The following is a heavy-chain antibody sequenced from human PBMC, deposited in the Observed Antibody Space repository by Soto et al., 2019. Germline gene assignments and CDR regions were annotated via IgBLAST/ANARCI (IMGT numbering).Heavy chain of an antibody. CDR3: VKDVSSSWYGVGYFQH. CDR2: ISSTGGST. J-gene: IGHJ1*01. V-gene: IGHV3-64D*08. Sequence: GGSLRLSCAASGFTFSSYAMSWVRQAPGKGLEYVSAISSTGGSTYYADSVKGRFTISRDNSRNILYLQMSSLRGDDTAIYYCVKDVSSSWYGVGYFQHWGQGTLVTVSS. CDR1: GFTFSSYA. D-gene: IGHD6-13*01.